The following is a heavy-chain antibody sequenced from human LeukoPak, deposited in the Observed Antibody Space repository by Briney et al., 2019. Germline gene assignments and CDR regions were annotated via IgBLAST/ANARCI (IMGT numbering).Heavy chain of an antibody. D-gene: IGHD5-12*01. CDR3: ADHRHGLRGYDDS. V-gene: IGHV4-61*02. CDR2: IHSRGNT. Sequence: TSQTLSLTCTVSGVSISRGSYYCDWVRQPAGRGLGWMGRIHSRGNTGHNPSLRSRVTMSVDTSKNTCSRRLTSVTAAETAGYYSADHRHGLRGYDDSWGQGPLVSVFS. J-gene: IGHJ1*01. CDR1: GVSISRGSYY.